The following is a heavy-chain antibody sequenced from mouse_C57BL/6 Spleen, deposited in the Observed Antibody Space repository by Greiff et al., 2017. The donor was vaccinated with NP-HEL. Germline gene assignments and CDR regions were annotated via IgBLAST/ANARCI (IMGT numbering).Heavy chain of an antibody. CDR2: IYPGSGNT. D-gene: IGHD3-3*01. CDR3: ARERALDV. J-gene: IGHJ1*03. V-gene: IGHV1-66*01. CDR1: GYSFTSYY. Sequence: QVQLQQSGPELVQPGASVKISCKASGYSFTSYYLHWVKQRPGQGLEWLGWIYPGSGNTKYNEKFKGKATMKADTSSRTAYMQLGSLTSEDSAVYYCARERALDVWGTGTTVTVSS.